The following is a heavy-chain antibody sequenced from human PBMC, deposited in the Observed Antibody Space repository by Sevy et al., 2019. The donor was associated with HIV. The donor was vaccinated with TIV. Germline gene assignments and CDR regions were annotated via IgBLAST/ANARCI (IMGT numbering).Heavy chain of an antibody. V-gene: IGHV3-11*01. CDR3: ARDGLNTALLARPFDY. CDR2: ISSSGSTI. J-gene: IGHJ4*02. Sequence: PGGSLRLSCAASGFTFSDYYMSWIRQAPGKGLEWVSYISSSGSTIYYADSVKGRFTISRDNAKNSLYLQMNSLRAEDTAVYYCARDGLNTALLARPFDYWGQGTLVTVSS. D-gene: IGHD5-18*01. CDR1: GFTFSDYY.